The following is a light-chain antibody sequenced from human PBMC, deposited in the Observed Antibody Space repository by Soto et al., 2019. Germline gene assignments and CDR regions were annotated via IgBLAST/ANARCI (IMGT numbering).Light chain of an antibody. V-gene: IGKV3-11*01. J-gene: IGKJ4*01. CDR2: GAS. CDR1: QSVSSH. CDR3: QQRSNWPPVLT. Sequence: EIVLTQSPASLSLSPGERATLSCRASQSVSSHLAWFQQRPGQAPRLFIYGASNRATGIPARFGGSGSGTNFTLTISSLEPEDFAVYYCQQRSNWPPVLTFGGGTKVEIK.